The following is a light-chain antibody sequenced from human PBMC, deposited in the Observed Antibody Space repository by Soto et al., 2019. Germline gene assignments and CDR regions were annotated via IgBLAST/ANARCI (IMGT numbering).Light chain of an antibody. CDR1: QSISSW. CDR3: QQYNSYSWT. CDR2: DAS. J-gene: IGKJ1*01. Sequence: DIQMTQSPSTLSASVGDRVTITCRASQSISSWLAWYQQKPGKAPNLLIYDASSLESGVPSRFGGSGSGTEFPLTISSLQPDDFGTYYCQQYNSYSWTFGQGTKVEVK. V-gene: IGKV1-5*01.